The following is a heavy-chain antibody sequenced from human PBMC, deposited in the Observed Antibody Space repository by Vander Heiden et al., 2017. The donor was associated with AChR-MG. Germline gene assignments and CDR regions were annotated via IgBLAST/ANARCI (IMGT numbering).Heavy chain of an antibody. Sequence: QVQLVESGGGVVQPGRSLRLSCAASGFTFSSYAMHWVRQAPGKGLEWVAVISYDGSNKYYADSVKGRFTISRDNSKNTLYLQMNSLRAEDTAVYYCARATYYYDSSGYYYLDHYYYYGMDVWGQGTTVTVSS. V-gene: IGHV3-30-3*01. D-gene: IGHD3-22*01. CDR1: GFTFSSYA. CDR2: ISYDGSNK. J-gene: IGHJ6*02. CDR3: ARATYYYDSSGYYYLDHYYYYGMDV.